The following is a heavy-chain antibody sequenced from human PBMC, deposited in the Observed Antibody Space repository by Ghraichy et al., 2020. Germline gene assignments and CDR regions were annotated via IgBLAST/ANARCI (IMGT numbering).Heavy chain of an antibody. V-gene: IGHV1-69*13. Sequence: SVKVSCKASAGTFSSYSISWVRQAPGQGLEWMGGIIPIFGTANYAQKFQGRVTITADESTSTAYMELSSLRSEDTAVYYCARDLYGYSYAFHAFDIWGQGTMLTVSS. CDR2: IIPIFGTA. CDR1: AGTFSSYS. CDR3: ARDLYGYSYAFHAFDI. D-gene: IGHD5-18*01. J-gene: IGHJ3*02.